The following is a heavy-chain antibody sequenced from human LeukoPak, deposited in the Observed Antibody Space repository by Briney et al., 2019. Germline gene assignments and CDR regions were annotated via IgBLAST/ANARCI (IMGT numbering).Heavy chain of an antibody. Sequence: GGSLRLSCAASGFTFSSYGMSWVRQAPGKGLEWVSAISGSGGSTYYADSVKGRFSISRDSSKNILYLQMNSLRAEDTAVYYCAKDRCSNGVGCYYYYMDVWGKGTTVTISS. CDR3: AKDRCSNGVGCYYYYMDV. D-gene: IGHD2-8*01. CDR1: GFTFSSYG. CDR2: ISGSGGST. V-gene: IGHV3-23*01. J-gene: IGHJ6*03.